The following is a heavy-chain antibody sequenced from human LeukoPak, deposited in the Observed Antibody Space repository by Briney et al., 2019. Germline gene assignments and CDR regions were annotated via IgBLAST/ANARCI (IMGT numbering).Heavy chain of an antibody. J-gene: IGHJ3*02. V-gene: IGHV3-48*03. CDR3: ARDYMGFGDLGGAFDI. CDR2: ISSSGSTI. Sequence: GGSLRLSCAASGFTFSSYEMNWVRQAPGKGLEWVSYISSSGSTIYYADSVKGRFTISRDNAKNSLYLQMNSLRAEDTAVYYCARDYMGFGDLGGAFDIWGQGTMVTVSS. D-gene: IGHD3-10*01. CDR1: GFTFSSYE.